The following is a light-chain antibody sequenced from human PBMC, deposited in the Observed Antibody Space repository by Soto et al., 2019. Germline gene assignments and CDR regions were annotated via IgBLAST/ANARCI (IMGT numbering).Light chain of an antibody. V-gene: IGKV1-33*01. Sequence: DIQMTESPCSLSAWVGDRFTITCEASQDISNYLNWYQQKPGKAPKLLIYDASNLETGGPSRFSGSGSGTDFTFTISSLQPEDIATYYCQQYDNLPITFGQGTRLEIK. J-gene: IGKJ5*01. CDR2: DAS. CDR1: QDISNY. CDR3: QQYDNLPIT.